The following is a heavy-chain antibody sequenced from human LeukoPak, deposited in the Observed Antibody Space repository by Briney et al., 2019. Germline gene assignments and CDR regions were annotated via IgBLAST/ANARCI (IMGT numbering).Heavy chain of an antibody. J-gene: IGHJ3*02. V-gene: IGHV1-2*02. Sequence: ASVKVSCKASGYTFTGYYMHWVRQAPGQGLEWMGWINPNSGGTNYAQKFQGRVTMTRDTSISTAYMELSRLRSDDTAVYYCARAKGGPRGAFDIWGQGTMATVSS. D-gene: IGHD3-16*01. CDR2: INPNSGGT. CDR3: ARAKGGPRGAFDI. CDR1: GYTFTGYY.